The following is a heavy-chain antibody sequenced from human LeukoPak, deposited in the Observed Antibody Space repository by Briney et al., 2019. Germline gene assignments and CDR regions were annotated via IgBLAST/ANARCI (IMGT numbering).Heavy chain of an antibody. J-gene: IGHJ3*02. CDR3: ARGYSNYGYAFDI. CDR1: GFTFSSYS. V-gene: IGHV3-21*01. D-gene: IGHD4-11*01. CDR2: ISSSSSYI. Sequence: TGGSLRLSCAASGFTFSSYSMNWVRQAPGKGLEWASSISSSSSYIYYVETVKGRFTISRDNARNSLYLQMNSLRAEDTAVYYCARGYSNYGYAFDIWGQGTMVTVSS.